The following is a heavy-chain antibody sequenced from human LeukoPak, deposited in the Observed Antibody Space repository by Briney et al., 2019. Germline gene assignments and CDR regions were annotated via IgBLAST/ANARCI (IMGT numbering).Heavy chain of an antibody. V-gene: IGHV4-59*08. CDR3: ARHAREPSYFYYYYMDV. CDR1: GGSISSYY. Sequence: SETLSLTCTVSGGSISSYYWSWIRQPPGKGLEWIGYIYYSGSTNYNPSLKSRVTLSVDTSKNQFSLKLSSLTAADTAVYCCARHAREPSYFYYYYMDVWGKETTVTVSS. D-gene: IGHD1-26*01. J-gene: IGHJ6*03. CDR2: IYYSGST.